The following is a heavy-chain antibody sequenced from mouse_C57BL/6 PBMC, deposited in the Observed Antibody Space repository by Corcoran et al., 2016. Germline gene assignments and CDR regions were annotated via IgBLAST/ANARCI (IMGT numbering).Heavy chain of an antibody. Sequence: QVQLQQSGAELVKPGASVKISCKASGYAFSSYWMHWVKQRPGKGLEWIGQIYPGDGDTNYNGKFKGKATLTADKSSSTAYMQLSSLTSEDSAVYFCARGDYGSRLDWYFDVWGTGTTVTVSS. V-gene: IGHV1-80*01. CDR3: ARGDYGSRLDWYFDV. CDR1: GYAFSSYW. D-gene: IGHD1-1*01. J-gene: IGHJ1*03. CDR2: IYPGDGDT.